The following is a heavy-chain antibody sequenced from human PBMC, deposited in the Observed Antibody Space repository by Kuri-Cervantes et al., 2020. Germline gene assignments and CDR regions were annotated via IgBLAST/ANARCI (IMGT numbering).Heavy chain of an antibody. V-gene: IGHV1-2*02. CDR1: GYTVTGYY. CDR2: INPNSGGT. D-gene: IGHD3-22*01. Sequence: ASVKVSCKASGYTVTGYYMHWVRQAPGQGLEWMGWINPNSGGTNYAQKFQGRVTMTRNTSISTAYMELSRLRSDDTAVYYCARVGGYYDSSGYFDYWGQGTRVTGAS. J-gene: IGHJ4*02. CDR3: ARVGGYYDSSGYFDY.